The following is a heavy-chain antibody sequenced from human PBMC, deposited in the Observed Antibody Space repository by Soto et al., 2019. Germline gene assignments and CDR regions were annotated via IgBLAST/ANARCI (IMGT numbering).Heavy chain of an antibody. J-gene: IGHJ4*02. CDR2: IYPGDSDT. V-gene: IGHV5-51*01. CDR3: APPPHRMNALGLFDY. Sequence: GESLKISCKGSGYSFTSYWIGWVRQMPGKGLEWMGIIYPGDSDTRYSPSFQGQVTISADKSISTAYLQWSSLKASDTAMYYCAPPPHRMNALGLFDYGGKETLVPVPS. CDR1: GYSFTSYW. D-gene: IGHD2-2*01.